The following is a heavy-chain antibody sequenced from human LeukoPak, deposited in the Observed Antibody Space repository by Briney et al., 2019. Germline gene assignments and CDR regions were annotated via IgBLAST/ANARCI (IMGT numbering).Heavy chain of an antibody. CDR1: GYTFTSYD. J-gene: IGHJ5*02. CDR2: MNPNSGNT. CDR3: VRAPYDFWSGYYYNWFDP. V-gene: IGHV1-8*01. Sequence: GASVKVSCKASGYTFTSYDINWVRQATGQGLEWMGWMNPNSGNTGYAQKFQGRVTMTRNTSISTAYMELSSLRSEDTAVYYCVRAPYDFWSGYYYNWFDPWGQGTLVTVSS. D-gene: IGHD3-3*01.